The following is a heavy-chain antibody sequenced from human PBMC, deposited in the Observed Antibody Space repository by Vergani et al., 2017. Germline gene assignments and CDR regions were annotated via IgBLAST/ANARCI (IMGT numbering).Heavy chain of an antibody. J-gene: IGHJ6*03. Sequence: QVQLQESGPGLVKPSETLSLTCTVSGGSISSYYWSWIRQPPGKGLEWIGYIYYSGSTNYNPSLKSRVTRSVDTSKTQFSLKLSSVTAADTAVYYCARLNPYYDFWSGYYDDYYYYLDVWGKGTTVTVSS. CDR3: ARLNPYYDFWSGYYDDYYYYLDV. D-gene: IGHD3-3*01. CDR1: GGSISSYY. CDR2: IYYSGST. V-gene: IGHV4-59*01.